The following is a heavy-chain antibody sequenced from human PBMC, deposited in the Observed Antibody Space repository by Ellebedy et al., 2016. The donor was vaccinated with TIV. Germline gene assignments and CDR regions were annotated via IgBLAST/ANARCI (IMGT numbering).Heavy chain of an antibody. CDR1: GGSISGFAYY. Sequence: SETLSLTXTVSGGSISGFAYYWSWLRQYPGQGLEWIGYILYIGNTYYNPSLKSRVSTSMDTSRNQFSLNLTSVTAADTALYYCARSSPYSDSSGLDDWGLGTLVTVSS. D-gene: IGHD3-22*01. CDR2: ILYIGNT. J-gene: IGHJ4*02. V-gene: IGHV4-31*03. CDR3: ARSSPYSDSSGLDD.